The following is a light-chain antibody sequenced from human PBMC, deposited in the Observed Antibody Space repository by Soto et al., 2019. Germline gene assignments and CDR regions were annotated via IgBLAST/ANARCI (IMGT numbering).Light chain of an antibody. CDR3: QQANSFPIT. J-gene: IGKJ5*01. CDR2: AAS. Sequence: DIKMTQSPSSLSASVGDRVTITCRASQSISNYLQWYQQKPSQAPKLLVYAASSLHSGVPSRFSGSGSGTEFTLTISSLQPEDFATYYCQQANSFPITFGQGTRLEIK. V-gene: IGKV1-39*01. CDR1: QSISNY.